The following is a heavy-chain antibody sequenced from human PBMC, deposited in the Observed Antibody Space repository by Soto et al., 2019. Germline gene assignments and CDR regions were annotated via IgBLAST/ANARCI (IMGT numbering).Heavy chain of an antibody. Sequence: QVQLVQSGAEVKKPGASVRVSCKASGYTFTKFDINWVRQATGQGLEWMGWMNPNSGNTGYAQKFQGRVTMTSNTSITTAYMELSTLTSEDTAVYYCVRGDYGDYSHWFDPWGQGTLVTVSS. D-gene: IGHD4-17*01. CDR3: VRGDYGDYSHWFDP. J-gene: IGHJ5*02. V-gene: IGHV1-8*01. CDR2: MNPNSGNT. CDR1: GYTFTKFD.